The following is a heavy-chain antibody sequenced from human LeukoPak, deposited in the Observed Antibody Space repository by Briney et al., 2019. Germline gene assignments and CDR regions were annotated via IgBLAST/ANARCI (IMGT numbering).Heavy chain of an antibody. V-gene: IGHV3-9*01. CDR1: GFTFDDYA. CDR2: ISWNSGSI. J-gene: IGHJ4*02. D-gene: IGHD3-16*01. CDR3: AKAAARYDYVWGSFDC. Sequence: GGSLRLSCAASGFTFDDYAMHWVRQAPGKGLEWVSGISWNSGSIGYADSVKGRFTISRDNAKNSLYLQMNSLRAEDTALYYCAKAAARYDYVWGSFDCWGQGTLVTVSS.